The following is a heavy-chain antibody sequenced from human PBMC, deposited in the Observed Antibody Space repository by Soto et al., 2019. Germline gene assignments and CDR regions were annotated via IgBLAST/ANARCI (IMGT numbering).Heavy chain of an antibody. CDR3: ARAKLVVEGHFDY. D-gene: IGHD3-22*01. J-gene: IGHJ4*02. CDR1: GFSFSDYY. Sequence: GGSLRLSCAASGFSFSDYYMNWIRQAPGKGLEWISYISSSGAYTNYADSVRGRFTMSRDSAKNSLLLQMDGLRAEDTAVYYCARAKLVVEGHFDYWGQGTLVTVSS. CDR2: ISSSGAYT. V-gene: IGHV3-11*06.